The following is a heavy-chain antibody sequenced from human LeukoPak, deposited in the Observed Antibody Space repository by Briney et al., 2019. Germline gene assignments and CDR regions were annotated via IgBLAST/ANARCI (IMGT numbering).Heavy chain of an antibody. CDR2: TKQDGSEK. V-gene: IGHV3-7*01. CDR1: GFTFSSYG. D-gene: IGHD3-3*01. Sequence: PGRSLRLSCAASGFTFSSYGMHWVRQAPGKGLEWVANTKQDGSEKYYVDSVKGRFTISRDNAKNSLYLQMNSLRAEDTAVYYCARDGSPDYDFWSGYYYYYGMDVWGQGTTVTVSS. CDR3: ARDGSPDYDFWSGYYYYYGMDV. J-gene: IGHJ6*02.